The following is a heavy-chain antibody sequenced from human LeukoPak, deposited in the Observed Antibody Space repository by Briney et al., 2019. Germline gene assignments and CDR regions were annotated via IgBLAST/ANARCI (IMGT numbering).Heavy chain of an antibody. CDR1: GGSISSYY. D-gene: IGHD5-18*01. V-gene: IGHV4-4*07. CDR2: IYTSGST. J-gene: IGHJ4*02. Sequence: PSETLPLTCTVSGGSISSYYWSWIRQPAGKGLEWIGRIYTSGSTNYNPSLKSRVTMSVDTSKNQFSLKLSSVTAADTAVYYCARDGNLGYSYGYDYFDYWGQGTLVTVSS. CDR3: ARDGNLGYSYGYDYFDY.